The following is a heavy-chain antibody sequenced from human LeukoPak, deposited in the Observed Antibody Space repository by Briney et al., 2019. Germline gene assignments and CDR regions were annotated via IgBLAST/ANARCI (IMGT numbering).Heavy chain of an antibody. J-gene: IGHJ4*02. Sequence: GGSLRLSCVASGFTFSSYSMNWVRQAPGKGLEWVSYISSSSSIIYYADSVKGRFTISRDNAKNSVYLQMNSLRAEDTAVYYCARDRDSSGYYYGYWGQGTLVTVSS. D-gene: IGHD3-22*01. CDR1: GFTFSSYS. CDR3: ARDRDSSGYYYGY. V-gene: IGHV3-48*04. CDR2: ISSSSSII.